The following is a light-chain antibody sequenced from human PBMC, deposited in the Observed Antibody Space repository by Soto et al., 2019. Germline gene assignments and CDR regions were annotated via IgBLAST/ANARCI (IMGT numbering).Light chain of an antibody. CDR3: QQYNSYSRT. CDR1: QTISSW. CDR2: KAS. V-gene: IGKV1-5*03. Sequence: DIQMPQSPSTLSGSVGDRVTITCRASQTISSWLAWYQQTPGKAPKLLTYKASTLKSGVPSRFRGSGSGTEFTLAISRLQPDDFETYYCQQYNSYSRTFGQGTQVDIK. J-gene: IGKJ1*01.